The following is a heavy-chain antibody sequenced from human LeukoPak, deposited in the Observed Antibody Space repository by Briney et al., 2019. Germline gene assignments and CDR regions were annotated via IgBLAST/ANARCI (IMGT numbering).Heavy chain of an antibody. J-gene: IGHJ6*02. D-gene: IGHD6-19*01. CDR2: IYYGGST. Sequence: SETLSLTCTVSGGSISSYYWSWIRQPPGKGLEWIGYIYYGGSTNYNPSLKSRVTISVDTSKNQFSLKLSSVTAADTAMYYCARDGRIAVAGFYYYYGMDVWGQGTTVTVSS. CDR3: ARDGRIAVAGFYYYYGMDV. V-gene: IGHV4-59*01. CDR1: GGSISSYY.